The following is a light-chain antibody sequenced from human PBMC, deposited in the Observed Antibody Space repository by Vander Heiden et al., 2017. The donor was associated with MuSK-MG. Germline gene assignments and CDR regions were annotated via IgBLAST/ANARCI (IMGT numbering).Light chain of an antibody. J-gene: IGLJ1*01. CDR1: SSDVGGYTY. CDR2: EVS. CDR3: SSYAGSNNYV. V-gene: IGLV2-8*01. Sequence: QSALTQPPPASGSPGQSVTISCTGTSSDVGGYTYVSCYQQHPGQAPKLMIYEVSKRPSGVPDRFSGSTSGNTASLTVSGLQAEDEADYYCSSYAGSNNYVFGTGTKVTVL.